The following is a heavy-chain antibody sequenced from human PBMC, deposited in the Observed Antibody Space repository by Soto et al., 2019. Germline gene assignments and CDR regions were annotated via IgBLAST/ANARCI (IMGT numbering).Heavy chain of an antibody. CDR3: ASGTVAVAGTHALAY. CDR1: GFTFSSYA. D-gene: IGHD6-19*01. J-gene: IGHJ4*02. CDR2: ISSNGGST. Sequence: EVQLVESGGGLVQPGGSLRLSCAASGFTFSSYAMHWVRQAPGKGLEYVSAISSNGGSTYYANSVKGRFTISRDNSKNTLYLQMGSLRAEDMAVYYCASGTVAVAGTHALAYWGQGTLLTVSS. V-gene: IGHV3-64*01.